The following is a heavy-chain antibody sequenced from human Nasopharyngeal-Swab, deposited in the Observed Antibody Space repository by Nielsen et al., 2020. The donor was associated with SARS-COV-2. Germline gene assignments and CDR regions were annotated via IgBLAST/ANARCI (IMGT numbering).Heavy chain of an antibody. V-gene: IGHV4-30-4*01. CDR3: ARVENSSGWYGYYDY. CDR2: IYYSGST. J-gene: IGHJ4*02. Sequence: LRLSCTVSGGSISSGDYYWSWIRQPPGKGLEWIGYIYYSGSTYYNPSLKSRVTISVDTSKNQFSLKLSSVTAADTAVYYCARVENSSGWYGYYDYWGQGTLVTVSS. D-gene: IGHD6-19*01. CDR1: GGSISSGDYY.